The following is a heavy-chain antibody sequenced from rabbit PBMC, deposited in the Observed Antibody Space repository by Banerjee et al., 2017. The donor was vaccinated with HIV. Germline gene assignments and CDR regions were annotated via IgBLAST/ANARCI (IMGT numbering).Heavy chain of an antibody. D-gene: IGHD4-2*01. CDR3: ARDRYVGGSWDYFNL. Sequence: QSLEESGGDLVKPGASLTLTCTASGFSFSSSYWICWVRQAPGKGLELIACITISSGSTWYASWAKGRFTISKSTSLNTVDLKMTSLTAADTATYFCARDRYVGGSWDYFNLWGQGTLVTVS. CDR1: GFSFSSSYW. V-gene: IGHV1S43*01. J-gene: IGHJ4*01. CDR2: ITISSGST.